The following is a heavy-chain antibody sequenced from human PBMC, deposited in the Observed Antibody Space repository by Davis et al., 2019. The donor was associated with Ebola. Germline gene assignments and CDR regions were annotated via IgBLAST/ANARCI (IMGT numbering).Heavy chain of an antibody. CDR2: INPSGGSP. CDR3: VRGRKVARMGSWFDS. V-gene: IGHV1-46*01. D-gene: IGHD5-12*01. CDR1: GYKFTTSY. J-gene: IGHJ5*01. Sequence: ASVKVSCKASGYKFTTSYIYWVRQAPGQGLEWMGMINPSGGSPTYAQKFQGRVTMTRDTSTSTIYMEVTSLSSEDTAVYYCVRGRKVARMGSWFDSWGQGTLVTVSS.